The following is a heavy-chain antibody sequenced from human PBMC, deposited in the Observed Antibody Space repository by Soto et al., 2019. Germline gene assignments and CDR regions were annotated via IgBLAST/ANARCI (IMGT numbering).Heavy chain of an antibody. CDR1: GFSLSTSGVG. CDR3: SHEDLAQQGFDS. J-gene: IGHJ4*02. Sequence: QITLKESGPTLVKPTQTLTLTCTFSGFSLSTSGVGVGWIRQPPGKALEWLALIYWDDDKRYSPSLKSRLTLAKDPTKNQVVLTMTNMDPVDTATYYCSHEDLAQQGFDSWGQGTLVTVSS. CDR2: IYWDDDK. V-gene: IGHV2-5*02.